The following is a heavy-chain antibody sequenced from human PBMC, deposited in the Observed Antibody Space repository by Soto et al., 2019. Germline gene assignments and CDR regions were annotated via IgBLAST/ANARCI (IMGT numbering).Heavy chain of an antibody. J-gene: IGHJ6*02. CDR3: AREDSYGWSGESLDV. Sequence: EQLQQWGAGLLKASETLSLTCAVVGDSLRGQSWNWIRQSPGKGLEWIGGIDQSGGTNYNPSLKSRAIISDDTSKNQFSLTLTSVTAADTAVYYCAREDSYGWSGESLDVWGQGTTVTVSS. CDR2: IDQSGGT. CDR1: GDSLRGQS. V-gene: IGHV4-34*01. D-gene: IGHD6-19*01.